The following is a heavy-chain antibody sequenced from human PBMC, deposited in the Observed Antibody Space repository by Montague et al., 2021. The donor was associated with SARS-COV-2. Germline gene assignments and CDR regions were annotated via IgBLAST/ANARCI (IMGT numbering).Heavy chain of an antibody. CDR2: IYHSGST. CDR3: AREFRTYGYGGQYWYFDL. D-gene: IGHD3-10*01. V-gene: IGHV4-4*02. CDR1: GGSISSSHW. J-gene: IGHJ2*01. Sequence: SETLSLTCAVSGGSISSSHWWSWVRQPPGKGLEWIEEIYHSGSTNYNPSLKSRVTISIDKSKNQFSLKLSSVTAADTAVYYCAREFRTYGYGGQYWYFDLWGRGTLVTVSS.